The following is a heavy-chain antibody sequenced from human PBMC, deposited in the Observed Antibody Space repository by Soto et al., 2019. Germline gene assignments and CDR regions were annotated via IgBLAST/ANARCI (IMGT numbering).Heavy chain of an antibody. V-gene: IGHV1-2*04. J-gene: IGHJ6*02. Sequence: ASVKVSCEASGYTFTGYYMHWVRQAPGQGLEWMGWINPNSGGTNYAQKFQGWVTMTRDTSISTAYMELSRLRSDDTAVYYCARGGVSLHYYYYGMDVWGQGTTVTVSS. CDR3: ARGGVSLHYYYYGMDV. CDR1: GYTFTGYY. D-gene: IGHD3-3*01. CDR2: INPNSGGT.